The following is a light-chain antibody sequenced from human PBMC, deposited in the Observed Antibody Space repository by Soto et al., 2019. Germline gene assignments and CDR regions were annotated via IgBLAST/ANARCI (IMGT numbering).Light chain of an antibody. CDR2: QDS. CDR3: QAWDSSPLYV. J-gene: IGLJ1*01. CDR1: KLGDKY. V-gene: IGLV3-1*01. Sequence: SYELTQPPSVSVSPGQTASITCSGDKLGDKYACWYQQKPGQSPVLVIYQDSKRPSGIPERFSGSNSGNTATLTISGTQAMDEADYYCQAWDSSPLYVFGPGTKVTVL.